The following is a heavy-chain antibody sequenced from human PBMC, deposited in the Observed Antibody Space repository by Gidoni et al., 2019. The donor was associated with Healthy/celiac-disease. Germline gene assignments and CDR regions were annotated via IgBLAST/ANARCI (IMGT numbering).Heavy chain of an antibody. D-gene: IGHD3-3*01. CDR1: GFTFSSYG. Sequence: QVQLVESGGGVVQPGRSLRLSCAASGFTFSSYGMHWVRQAPGKGLEWGAVIWYDGSNKYYADSVKGRFTISRDNSKNTLYLQMNSLRAEDTAVYYCAREGIFGVVINRYGMDVWGQGTTVTVSS. CDR3: AREGIFGVVINRYGMDV. J-gene: IGHJ6*02. V-gene: IGHV3-33*01. CDR2: IWYDGSNK.